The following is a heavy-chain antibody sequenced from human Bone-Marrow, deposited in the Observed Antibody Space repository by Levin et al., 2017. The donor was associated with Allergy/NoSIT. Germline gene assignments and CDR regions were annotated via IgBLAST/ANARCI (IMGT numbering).Heavy chain of an antibody. D-gene: IGHD2-15*01. CDR3: ARDGLGYCSGDNCLDAFDI. Sequence: SVKVSCKASGGTFNRHIISWVRQAPGQGLEWMGGIIPIFNTAKYAQKFQGRVTISAEDSTGTGYLELSSLTSEDTAVYYCARDGLGYCSGDNCLDAFDIWGQGTMVIVSS. CDR2: IIPIFNTA. V-gene: IGHV1-69*13. CDR1: GGTFNRHI. J-gene: IGHJ3*02.